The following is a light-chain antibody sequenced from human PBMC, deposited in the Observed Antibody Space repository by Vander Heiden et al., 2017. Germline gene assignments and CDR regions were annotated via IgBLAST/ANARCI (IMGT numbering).Light chain of an antibody. CDR3: GAWDSSLNNWL. CDR2: END. J-gene: IGLJ3*02. Sequence: QPVLTQPASVSAAPGQKVTIACTGSSSNIGSDYVSWYQQIPGTAPKLIIYENDKRHTGMPDRFSGSKSGTSATLDITGLQTGDEADYYCGAWDSSLNNWLFGGGTKLTVL. CDR1: SSNIGSDY. V-gene: IGLV1-51*02.